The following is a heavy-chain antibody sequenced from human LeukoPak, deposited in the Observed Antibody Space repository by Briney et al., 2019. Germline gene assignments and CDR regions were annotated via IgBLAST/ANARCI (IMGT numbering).Heavy chain of an antibody. V-gene: IGHV3-7*05. J-gene: IGHJ4*02. D-gene: IGHD3-16*02. CDR2: IKQDGTED. CDR3: ARDRNYDYVWGSYRYRAKIYFCDF. Sequence: GGSLRLFCVGSGFTLGNHWMTWVRQAPGKGLEWVASIKQDGTEDYYVDSVRGRFTISRDNANNSLFLQMTSLRAEDTAVYYCARDRNYDYVWGSYRYRAKIYFCDFWGQGTLVTVSS. CDR1: GFTLGNHW.